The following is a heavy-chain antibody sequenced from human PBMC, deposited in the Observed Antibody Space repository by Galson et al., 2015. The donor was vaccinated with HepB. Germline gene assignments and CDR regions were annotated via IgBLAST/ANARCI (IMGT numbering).Heavy chain of an antibody. D-gene: IGHD6-19*01. Sequence: SLRLSCAASGFAFSSYAMHWVRQAPGKGLEWVAVISYDGSNKYYADTVKGRFTISRDNSKNTLYLQMNSLRAEDTAVYYCARGTTIAVAGYFDYWGQGTLVTVSS. J-gene: IGHJ4*02. CDR1: GFAFSSYA. CDR3: ARGTTIAVAGYFDY. CDR2: ISYDGSNK. V-gene: IGHV3-30*04.